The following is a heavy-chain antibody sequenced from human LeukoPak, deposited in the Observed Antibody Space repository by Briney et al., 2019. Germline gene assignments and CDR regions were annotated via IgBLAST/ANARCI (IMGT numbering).Heavy chain of an antibody. CDR2: IYTDGNT. V-gene: IGHV3-53*01. Sequence: PGGSLRLSCAASGFTVNSNYMSWVRQAPGKGLEWVSLIYTDGNTYYSDSVKGRFTISRDNSKNTVYLQMNNLRADDTAVYYCARLAYYDFDYWGQGTLVTVSS. CDR1: GFTVNSNY. D-gene: IGHD2/OR15-2a*01. J-gene: IGHJ4*02. CDR3: ARLAYYDFDY.